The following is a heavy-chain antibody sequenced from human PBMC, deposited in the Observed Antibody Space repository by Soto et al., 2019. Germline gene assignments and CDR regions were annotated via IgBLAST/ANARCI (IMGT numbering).Heavy chain of an antibody. D-gene: IGHD3-3*01. CDR1: GGSISSGTSY. J-gene: IGHJ4*02. CDR3: ARAPETPSILGVALPYFFDY. CDR2: IFYSGSF. Sequence: QVQLQESGPGLVKPSQTLSLTCTVSGGSISSGTSYWSWIRQRPGKGLEWIGYIFYSGSFYYTTSLRGRVMRLADPSKNQFTLRLSSVTAADTAVYYCARAPETPSILGVALPYFFDYWGQGALVTVSS. V-gene: IGHV4-31*03.